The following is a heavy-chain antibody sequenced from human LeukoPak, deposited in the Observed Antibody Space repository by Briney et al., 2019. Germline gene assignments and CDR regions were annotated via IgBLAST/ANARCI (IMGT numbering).Heavy chain of an antibody. CDR2: THYSGTG. CDR3: ARVRFYDTTGYSTSYYLDY. J-gene: IGHJ4*02. V-gene: IGHV4-59*01. CDR1: GGPIIASY. D-gene: IGHD3-22*01. Sequence: PSETLSLTCAVSGGPIIASYWSWIRQPPGKGLEWIGYTHYSGTGSYNPSLKSRVTISIDTSKNRFSLRLTSVTAADTAVYYCARVRFYDTTGYSTSYYLDYWGQGALVTVSS.